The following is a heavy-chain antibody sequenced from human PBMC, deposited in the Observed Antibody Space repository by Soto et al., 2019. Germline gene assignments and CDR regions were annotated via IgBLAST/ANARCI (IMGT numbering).Heavy chain of an antibody. CDR2: INHSGST. CDR3: ASLGVPAAAPSAFDI. V-gene: IGHV4-34*01. Sequence: SETLSLTCAVYGGSFSGYYWSWIRQPPGKGLEWIGEINHSGSTNYNPSLKSRVTISVDTSKNQFSLKLSSVTAADTAVYYCASLGVPAAAPSAFDIWGQGTMVTVSS. D-gene: IGHD2-2*01. CDR1: GGSFSGYY. J-gene: IGHJ3*02.